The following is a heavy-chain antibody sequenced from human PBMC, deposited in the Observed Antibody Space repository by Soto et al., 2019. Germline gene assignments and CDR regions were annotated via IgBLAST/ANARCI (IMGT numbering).Heavy chain of an antibody. CDR3: ARAFPFYYYGMDV. CDR1: GGSISSGGSS. J-gene: IGHJ6*02. Sequence: SETLSLTCAVSGGSISSGGSSWSWIRQPPGKGLEWIGYIYHSGSTYYNPSLKSRVTISVDRSKNQFSLKLSSVTAADTAVYYCARAFPFYYYGMDVWGQGTTVTASS. V-gene: IGHV4-30-2*01. CDR2: IYHSGST.